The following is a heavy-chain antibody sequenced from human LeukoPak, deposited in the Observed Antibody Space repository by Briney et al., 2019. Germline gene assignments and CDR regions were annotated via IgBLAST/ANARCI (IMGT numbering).Heavy chain of an antibody. Sequence: GGSLRLSCAASGFTFSSDAMSWVRQAPGKGLEWGSDISGSGSNTYYADSVKGRFTIPRDNSKNTLYLQMNSLRVEDTAVYYCAKKYSTGLDPWGQGTLVTVSS. CDR3: AKKYSTGLDP. D-gene: IGHD1-26*01. CDR2: ISGSGSNT. CDR1: GFTFSSDA. V-gene: IGHV3-23*01. J-gene: IGHJ5*02.